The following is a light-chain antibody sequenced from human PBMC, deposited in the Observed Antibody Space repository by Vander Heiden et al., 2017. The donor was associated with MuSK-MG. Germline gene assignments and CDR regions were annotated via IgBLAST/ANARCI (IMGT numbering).Light chain of an antibody. CDR2: FNT. Sequence: QSVMTQPPSAPGTPGQRVTFSCSGTSSNIGSYNVNWYQPLPGQAPNLLIYFNTQRHSGVPDRFSGSKSGTSASLATSGLQAEDEADYYCTAWDDSRNGVVFGGGTKLTVL. V-gene: IGLV1-44*01. CDR1: SSNIGSYN. CDR3: TAWDDSRNGVV. J-gene: IGLJ2*01.